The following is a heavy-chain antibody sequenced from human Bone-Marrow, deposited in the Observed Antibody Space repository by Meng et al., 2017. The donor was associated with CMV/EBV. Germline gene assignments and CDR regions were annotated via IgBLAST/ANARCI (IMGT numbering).Heavy chain of an antibody. D-gene: IGHD2-2*01. Sequence: GGSLRLSCAASGFTVSSNYMSWVRQAPGKGLEWVSVIYIGGSTYYADSVKGRFTISRDNSKNTLYLQMNSLRAEDTAVYYCASSRSAAFYHWFDPWGQGSLVPVSS. J-gene: IGHJ5*02. CDR1: GFTVSSNY. V-gene: IGHV3-53*01. CDR2: IYIGGST. CDR3: ASSRSAAFYHWFDP.